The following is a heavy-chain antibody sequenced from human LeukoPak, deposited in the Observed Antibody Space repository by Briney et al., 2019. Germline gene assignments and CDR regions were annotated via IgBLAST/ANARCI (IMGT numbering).Heavy chain of an antibody. CDR1: GYTFTGYY. D-gene: IGHD4-23*01. CDR3: ARGAKTTVDIAAKNLPRAPEDTKNKQNKKGDYFDY. Sequence: ASVKVSCKASGYTFTGYYMHWVRQAPGQGLEWMGWINPNSGGTNYAQKFQGRVTMTRDTSISTAYMELSRLRSDDTAVYYCARGAKTTVDIAAKNLPRAPEDTKNKQNKKGDYFDYWGQGTLVTVSS. V-gene: IGHV1-2*02. J-gene: IGHJ4*02. CDR2: INPNSGGT.